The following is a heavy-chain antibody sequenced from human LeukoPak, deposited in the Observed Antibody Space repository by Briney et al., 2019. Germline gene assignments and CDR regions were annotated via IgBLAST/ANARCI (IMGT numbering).Heavy chain of an antibody. CDR1: GGSISSYY. CDR3: ARTTMVRGTYYMDV. CDR2: IYYSGYT. Sequence: SETLSLTCTVSGGSISSYYWRWIRQPPGKGLEWIGYIYYSGYTNYNPSLKSRVTISVDTSKNQFSLKLSSVTAPDTAVYYCARTTMVRGTYYMDVWGKGTTVTVS. D-gene: IGHD3-10*01. J-gene: IGHJ6*03. V-gene: IGHV4-59*01.